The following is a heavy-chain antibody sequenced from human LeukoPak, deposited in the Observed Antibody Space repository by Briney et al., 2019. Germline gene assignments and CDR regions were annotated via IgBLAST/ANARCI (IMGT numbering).Heavy chain of an antibody. Sequence: PSETLSLTCTVSGGSISTYYWSWIRQPPGKGLEWIGYIYYSGSTNYNPSLKSRVTISVDTSKNQFSLKLNSVTAADTAVYYCARVRASGSYYADYWGQGALVTVSS. CDR3: ARVRASGSYYADY. CDR2: IYYSGST. D-gene: IGHD1-26*01. V-gene: IGHV4-59*01. J-gene: IGHJ4*02. CDR1: GGSISTYY.